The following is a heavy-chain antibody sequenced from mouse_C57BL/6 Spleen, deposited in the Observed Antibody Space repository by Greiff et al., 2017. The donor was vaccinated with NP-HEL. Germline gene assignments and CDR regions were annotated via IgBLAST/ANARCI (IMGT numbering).Heavy chain of an antibody. Sequence: EVKLMESGGGLVQPGGSLKLSCAASGFTFSDYYMYWVRQTPEKRLEWVAYISNGGGSTYYPDTVKGRFTISRDNAKNTLYLQMSRLKSEDTAMYYCARLLGGYAMDYWGQGTSVTVSS. V-gene: IGHV5-12*01. J-gene: IGHJ4*01. CDR1: GFTFSDYY. CDR2: ISNGGGST. D-gene: IGHD4-1*01. CDR3: ARLLGGYAMDY.